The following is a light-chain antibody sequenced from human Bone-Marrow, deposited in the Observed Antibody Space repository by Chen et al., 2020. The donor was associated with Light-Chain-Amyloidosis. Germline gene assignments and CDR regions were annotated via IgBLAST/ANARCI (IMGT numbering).Light chain of an antibody. V-gene: IGLV2-14*01. Sequence: QSALTQPASVSGSPGQSLTISFTGTSSDVGGDKHVSWYQQHPDKAPKLMIYEVTNRPSWVPDRCSGSKSDNTASLTISGLQTEDEADYFCSSYTITNTLVFGSGTRVTVL. J-gene: IGLJ1*01. CDR3: SSYTITNTLV. CDR1: SSDVGGDKH. CDR2: EVT.